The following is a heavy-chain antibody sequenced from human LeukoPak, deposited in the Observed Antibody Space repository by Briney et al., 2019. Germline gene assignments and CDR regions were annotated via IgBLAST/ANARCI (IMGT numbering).Heavy chain of an antibody. CDR1: GFTFSGSA. V-gene: IGHV3-73*01. D-gene: IGHD3-10*01. CDR2: IRSKANGYAT. Sequence: PGGSLRLSCAASGFTFSGSAMHWVRQASGKGLEWVGRIRSKANGYATAYAASVKGRFTISRDDSKNTAYLQMNSLKTEDTAVYYCTSEWFGNWFDPWGQGTLVTVSS. CDR3: TSEWFGNWFDP. J-gene: IGHJ5*02.